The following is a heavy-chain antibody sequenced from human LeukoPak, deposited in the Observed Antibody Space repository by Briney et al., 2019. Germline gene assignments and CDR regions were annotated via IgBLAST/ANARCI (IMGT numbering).Heavy chain of an antibody. CDR1: GFTFSNYG. CDR2: ICYDGSNK. J-gene: IGHJ6*02. V-gene: IGHV3-33*01. Sequence: AGSLRLSSAASGFTFSNYGMHWVRQAPGKGLEWVAVICYDGSNKYYADSVKGRFTISRDNSKNTLYLQMNSLRAEDTAVYYCARDVGNSGYYYYYGMDVWGQGTTVTVSS. D-gene: IGHD4-23*01. CDR3: ARDVGNSGYYYYYGMDV.